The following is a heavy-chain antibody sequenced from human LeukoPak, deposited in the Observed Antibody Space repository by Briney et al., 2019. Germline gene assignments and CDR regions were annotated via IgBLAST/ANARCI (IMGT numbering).Heavy chain of an antibody. CDR1: GFTFSSYW. Sequence: GGSPRLSCAASGFTFSSYWMHWVRQAPGKGLVWVSRINSDGSSTSYADSVKGRFTISRDNAKNTLYLQMNSLRAEDTAVYYCARERGRIVVVPAALDYWGQGTLVTVSS. V-gene: IGHV3-74*01. D-gene: IGHD2-2*01. CDR2: INSDGSST. J-gene: IGHJ4*02. CDR3: ARERGRIVVVPAALDY.